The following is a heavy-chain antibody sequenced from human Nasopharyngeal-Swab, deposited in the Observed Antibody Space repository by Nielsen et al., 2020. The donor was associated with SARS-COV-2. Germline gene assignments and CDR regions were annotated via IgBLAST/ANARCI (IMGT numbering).Heavy chain of an antibody. Sequence: GESLKISCAASGFTFSTYSMNWVRQTPGKGLEWVSYISSGSSSIFYADSVKGRFTISRDNAKKSLFLQMNSLRAEDTAVYYCARHVGIVTTSPPWGLDYWGQGTRVTVSS. CDR3: ARHVGIVTTSPPWGLDY. CDR1: GFTFSTYS. V-gene: IGHV3-48*04. CDR2: ISSGSSSI. J-gene: IGHJ4*02. D-gene: IGHD5-12*01.